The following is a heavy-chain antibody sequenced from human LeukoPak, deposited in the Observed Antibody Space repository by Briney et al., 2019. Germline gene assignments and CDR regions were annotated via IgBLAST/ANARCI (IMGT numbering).Heavy chain of an antibody. J-gene: IGHJ4*02. Sequence: SETLSLTCTVSGSSINSGGFYWTWIRQYPGKGLEWIGYIYYSGSTYYNPSLKSRVSISLDTSKNQFSLRLTSVTAADTVVYYCASSMIRGVDFDYWGQGTLVTVSS. CDR2: IYYSGST. V-gene: IGHV4-31*03. D-gene: IGHD3-10*01. CDR3: ASSMIRGVDFDY. CDR1: GSSINSGGFY.